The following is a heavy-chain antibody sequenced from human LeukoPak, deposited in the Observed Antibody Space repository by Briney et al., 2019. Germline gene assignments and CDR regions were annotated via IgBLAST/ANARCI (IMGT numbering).Heavy chain of an antibody. Sequence: GGSLRLSCAASGFTFDDYGLSWVRQVPGKGLEWVSGLNWNGASTGYADSVKGRFTISRDNAKNSLYLQMNSLRAEDTAVYYCARAGGGYYYDSSGYYDTRAFDYWGQGTLVTVSS. CDR3: ARAGGGYYYDSSGYYDTRAFDY. J-gene: IGHJ4*02. CDR1: GFTFDDYG. V-gene: IGHV3-20*04. D-gene: IGHD3-22*01. CDR2: LNWNGAST.